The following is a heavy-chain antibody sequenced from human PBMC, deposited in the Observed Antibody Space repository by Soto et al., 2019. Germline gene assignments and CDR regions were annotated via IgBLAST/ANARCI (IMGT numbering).Heavy chain of an antibody. Sequence: ASVKVSCKVSGYTLTELSMHWVRQAPGKGLEWMGGFDPEDGETIYAQKFQGRVTMTEDTSTDTAYMELSSLRSEDTAVYYCATGFYGGNSVGYWGQGTLVTVSS. CDR3: ATGFYGGNSVGY. CDR1: GYTLTELS. CDR2: FDPEDGET. V-gene: IGHV1-24*01. D-gene: IGHD4-17*01. J-gene: IGHJ4*02.